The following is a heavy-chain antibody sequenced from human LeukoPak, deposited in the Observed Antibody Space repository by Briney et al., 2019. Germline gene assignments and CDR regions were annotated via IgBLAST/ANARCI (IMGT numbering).Heavy chain of an antibody. J-gene: IGHJ4*02. CDR3: ARLAGSYPGSPFDY. CDR1: AYRFANYW. D-gene: IGHD1-26*01. Sequence: GESLKISCKGSAYRFANYWIGWVRQMPGKGLEWMGIIYPGDSDTRYSPSFEGPVTISADKSISTAYLQWSSLKASDSALFYCARLAGSYPGSPFDYWGQGTLVTVSS. V-gene: IGHV5-51*01. CDR2: IYPGDSDT.